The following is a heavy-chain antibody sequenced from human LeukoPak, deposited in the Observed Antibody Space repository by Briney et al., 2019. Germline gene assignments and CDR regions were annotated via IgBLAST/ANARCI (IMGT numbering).Heavy chain of an antibody. CDR2: INHSGST. D-gene: IGHD4-17*01. CDR3: ARVGVTTPYY. CDR1: GGSFSGYY. J-gene: IGHJ4*02. V-gene: IGHV4-34*01. Sequence: PSENLSLTCAVYGGSFSGYYWSWIRQPPGKGLEWIGEINHSGSTNYNPSLKSRVTISVDTSKNQFSLKLSSVTAADTAVYYCARVGVTTPYYWGQGTLVTVSS.